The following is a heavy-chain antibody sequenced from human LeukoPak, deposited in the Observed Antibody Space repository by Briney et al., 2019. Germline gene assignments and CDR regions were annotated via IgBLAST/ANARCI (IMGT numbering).Heavy chain of an antibody. Sequence: SETLSLTCSVSGDSISSSNFHWGWIRPSPGKGLEWIGTIDYRGRTFYNPSLNDRVTISADTSRNQLSLKLSSVTATDTAIYYCVRRVNTYGGWFDRWGQGALVTVSS. CDR2: IDYRGRT. J-gene: IGHJ5*02. CDR1: GDSISSSNFH. D-gene: IGHD5-18*01. CDR3: VRRVNTYGGWFDR. V-gene: IGHV4-39*01.